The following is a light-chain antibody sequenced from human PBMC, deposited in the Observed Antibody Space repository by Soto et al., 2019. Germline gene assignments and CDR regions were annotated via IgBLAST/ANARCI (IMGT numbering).Light chain of an antibody. CDR3: CSYAGTSYSV. Sequence: SVLTQPASVSGAPGQSITISCTGNSRDVGFYHLVSSYQHLPAQAPKFILYEGSTRPSGVSNRFSGSKSGNTASLTISGLPAEDEAYYYCCSYAGTSYSVFRSG. V-gene: IGLV2-23*01. CDR1: SRDVGFYHL. J-gene: IGLJ6*01. CDR2: EGS.